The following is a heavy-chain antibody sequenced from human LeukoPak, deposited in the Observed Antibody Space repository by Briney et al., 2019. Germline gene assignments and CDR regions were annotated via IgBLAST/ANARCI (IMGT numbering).Heavy chain of an antibody. Sequence: GGSLRLSCAASGFTFSDYYMSWIRQAPGKGLEWVSSISSSSSYIYYADSVKGRFTISRDNAKNSLYLQMNSLRAEDTAVYYCASGSGTSPQFDYWGQGTLVTVSS. CDR1: GFTFSDYY. CDR2: ISSSSSYI. J-gene: IGHJ4*02. V-gene: IGHV3-11*06. D-gene: IGHD1-1*01. CDR3: ASGSGTSPQFDY.